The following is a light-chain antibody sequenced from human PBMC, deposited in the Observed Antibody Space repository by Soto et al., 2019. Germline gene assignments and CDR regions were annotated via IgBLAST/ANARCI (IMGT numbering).Light chain of an antibody. V-gene: IGLV2-14*01. CDR2: EVS. CDR3: SSYTTSGTLV. Sequence: QSALTQPASVSGSPGQSITISCTGTSSDVGGYNYVSWYQQHAGKAPKLMIYEVSNRPSGVSNRFSGSKSGNTASLTISGLQAEDEADYYCSSYTTSGTLVFGGGTKLTVL. J-gene: IGLJ2*01. CDR1: SSDVGGYNY.